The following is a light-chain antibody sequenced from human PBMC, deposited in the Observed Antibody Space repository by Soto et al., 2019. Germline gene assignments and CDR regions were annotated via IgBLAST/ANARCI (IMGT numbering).Light chain of an antibody. V-gene: IGLV2-11*01. J-gene: IGLJ1*01. CDR3: CSYAGSPYV. CDR2: DVS. CDR1: SSDVGGYDY. Sequence: QSVLTQPRSVSGSPGPSVALSCTGTSSDVGGYDYVSWFQQHPGKAPKLMIYDVSKRPSGVHDRFSGSKSGNTASLTISGLQAEEEADYYCCSYAGSPYVFGTGTKLTVL.